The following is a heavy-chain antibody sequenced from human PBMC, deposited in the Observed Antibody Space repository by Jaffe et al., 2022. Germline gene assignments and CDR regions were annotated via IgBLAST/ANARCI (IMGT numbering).Heavy chain of an antibody. Sequence: QVQLVQSGAEVKKPGASVKVSCKASGYTFTSYYMHWVRQAPGQGLVWMGKINPSGGSTTYAQKFQGRVTMTRDTSTSTVYMELSSLRSEDTAVYYCARDHYGDYEAFDIWGQGTMVTVSS. CDR3: ARDHYGDYEAFDI. CDR1: GYTFTSYY. D-gene: IGHD4-17*01. CDR2: INPSGGST. J-gene: IGHJ3*02. V-gene: IGHV1-46*03.